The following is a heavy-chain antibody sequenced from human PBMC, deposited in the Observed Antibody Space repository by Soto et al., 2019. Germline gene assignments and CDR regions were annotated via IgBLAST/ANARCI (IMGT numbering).Heavy chain of an antibody. V-gene: IGHV3-73*02. CDR1: GFTFSGSA. Sequence: EVQLVESGGGLVQPGGSLKLSCAASGFTFSGSAMHWVRQASGKGLVWVGRIRSKANSYATAYAASVKGRFTIARDDSKNTAYLQMNSLKTEDTAVYDCTRPVSAACDYYYYGMYVWGQVTTVTVSS. CDR3: TRPVSAACDYYYYGMYV. CDR2: IRSKANSYAT. D-gene: IGHD6-13*01. J-gene: IGHJ6*02.